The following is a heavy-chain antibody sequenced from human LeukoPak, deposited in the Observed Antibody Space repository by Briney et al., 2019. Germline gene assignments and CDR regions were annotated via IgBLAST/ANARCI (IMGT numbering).Heavy chain of an antibody. CDR3: AKVRYSYGYVRY. J-gene: IGHJ4*02. CDR2: ISGSGGST. V-gene: IGHV3-23*01. Sequence: GGSLRLSCAASGFTFSSYATSWVRQAPGKGLEWVSAISGSGGSTYYADSVKGRFTISRDNSKNTLYLQMNSLRAEDTAVYYCAKVRYSYGYVRYWGQGTLVTVSS. D-gene: IGHD5-18*01. CDR1: GFTFSSYA.